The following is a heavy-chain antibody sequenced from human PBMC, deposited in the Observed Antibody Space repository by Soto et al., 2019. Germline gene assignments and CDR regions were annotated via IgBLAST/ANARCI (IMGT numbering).Heavy chain of an antibody. CDR3: AREARYDRGVYHYEGIDY. CDR1: GFSFSDYS. Sequence: EVQLLQSGGGLAQPGGSLTLSCAASGFSFSDYSMNWVRRAPGKGLEWVSAFSAGGDYRHYADSVKGRFTISRDNSKNTLFQKMNSLRAEDTARYYCAREARYDRGVYHYEGIDYWGQGTLVTVSS. J-gene: IGHJ4*02. D-gene: IGHD3-22*01. V-gene: IGHV3-23*01. CDR2: FSAGGDYR.